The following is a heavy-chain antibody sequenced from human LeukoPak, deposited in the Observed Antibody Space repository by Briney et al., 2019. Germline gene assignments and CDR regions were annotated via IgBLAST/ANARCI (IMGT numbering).Heavy chain of an antibody. J-gene: IGHJ3*02. Sequence: ASVKVSCKASGYTFTGYYMHWVRQAPGQGLEWMGWINPNSGGTNYAQKFQGRVTITRDTSISTAYMELSRLRSDDTAVYYCARVKDFWSGYYPRVKGLDAFDIWGQGTMVTVSS. V-gene: IGHV1-2*02. CDR3: ARVKDFWSGYYPRVKGLDAFDI. D-gene: IGHD3-3*01. CDR2: INPNSGGT. CDR1: GYTFTGYY.